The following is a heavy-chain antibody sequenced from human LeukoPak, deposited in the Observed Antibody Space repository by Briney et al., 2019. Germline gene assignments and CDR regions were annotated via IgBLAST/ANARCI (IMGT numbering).Heavy chain of an antibody. CDR3: ASLSGPRTLASHGY. Sequence: PGGSLRLSCAASGFTFSSYAMHWVRQAPGKGLEWVAVISYDGSNKYYADSVKGRFTISRDNSKNTLYLQMNSLRAEDTAVYYCASLSGPRTLASHGYWGQGTLVTVSS. CDR1: GFTFSSYA. J-gene: IGHJ4*02. D-gene: IGHD1-14*01. CDR2: ISYDGSNK. V-gene: IGHV3-30-3*01.